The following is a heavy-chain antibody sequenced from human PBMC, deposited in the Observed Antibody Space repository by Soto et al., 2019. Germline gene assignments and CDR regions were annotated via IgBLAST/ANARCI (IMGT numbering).Heavy chain of an antibody. CDR2: ISRDGCTK. CDR3: TGEVASGY. CDR1: GFTVNTYG. Sequence: QVQLVESGGGVVQPGRSLRLSCAVSGFTVNTYGMHWVRQAPGKGLEWVAVISRDGCTKFYADSVKGRFTITRDNSRNALFLEMNSLRGDDMAVYYCTGEVASGYWGQGTLDTISS. V-gene: IGHV3-30*03. D-gene: IGHD2-8*02. J-gene: IGHJ4*02.